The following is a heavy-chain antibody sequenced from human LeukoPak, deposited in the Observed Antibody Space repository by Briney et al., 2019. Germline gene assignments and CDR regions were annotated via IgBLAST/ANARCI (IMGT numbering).Heavy chain of an antibody. V-gene: IGHV3-30-3*01. CDR3: ARVGNYDSNDAFDI. Sequence: GGSLRLSCAASGFTFSSYAMHWVRQAPGKGLEWVAVISYDGSNKYYADSVKGRFTISRDNSKNTLYLQMNSLRAEDTAVYYCARVGNYDSNDAFDIWGQGTMVTVSS. J-gene: IGHJ3*02. D-gene: IGHD3-3*01. CDR1: GFTFSSYA. CDR2: ISYDGSNK.